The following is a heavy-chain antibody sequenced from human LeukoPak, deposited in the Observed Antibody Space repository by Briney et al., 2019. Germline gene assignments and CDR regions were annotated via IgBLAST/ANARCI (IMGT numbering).Heavy chain of an antibody. J-gene: IGHJ1*01. D-gene: IGHD2-2*01. CDR2: IIPILGIA. V-gene: IGHV1-69*04. CDR3: ARGDQIKPAAIRFEYFQH. Sequence: SVKVSCKASGGTFSSYAISWVRQAPGQGLEWMGRIIPILGIANYAQKFQGRVTITTDESTSTAYMELSSLRSEDTAVYYCARGDQIKPAAIRFEYFQHWGQGTLVTVSS. CDR1: GGTFSSYA.